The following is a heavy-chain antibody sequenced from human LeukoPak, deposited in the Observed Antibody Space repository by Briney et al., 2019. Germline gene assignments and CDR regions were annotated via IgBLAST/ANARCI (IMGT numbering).Heavy chain of an antibody. V-gene: IGHV4-59*01. J-gene: IGHJ5*02. D-gene: IGHD1-26*01. Sequence: PSETLSLTCTVSGGSLTNYFWSWIRQPPGKGLEWIGYIYYSGSTNYNPSLKSRVTISVDTSKNQFSLKLSSVTAADTAVYYCARVYSGSYSNWFDPWGQGTLVTVSS. CDR1: GGSLTNYF. CDR3: ARVYSGSYSNWFDP. CDR2: IYYSGST.